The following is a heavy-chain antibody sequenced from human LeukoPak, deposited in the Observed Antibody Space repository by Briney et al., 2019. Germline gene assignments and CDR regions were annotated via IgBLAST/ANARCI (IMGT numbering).Heavy chain of an antibody. CDR1: GFTLSSDS. V-gene: IGHV3-21*01. Sequence: GGCLRLSGAAFGFTLSSDSRKWVREAPGKGLEWVSSIRNSNIYIYYAAPVRSRSTNSRDNANNSRYLQMSSRRTEATAEYYCAKGYCSGGYCYPGAGYWGRGALVTVSS. CDR3: AKGYCSGGYCYPGAGY. D-gene: IGHD2-15*01. J-gene: IGHJ4*02. CDR2: IRNSNIYI.